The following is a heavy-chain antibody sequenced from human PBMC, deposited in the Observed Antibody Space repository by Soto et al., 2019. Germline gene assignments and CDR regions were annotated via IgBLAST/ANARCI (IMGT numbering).Heavy chain of an antibody. V-gene: IGHV3-30*18. CDR2: ISYDGSNK. D-gene: IGHD2-21*01. CDR1: GFTFSSYG. J-gene: IGHJ4*02. Sequence: PGGSLRLSCAASGFTFSSYGMHWVRQAPGKGLEWVAVISYDGSNKYYADSVKGRFTISRDNSKNTLYLRMNSLRAEDTAVYYCAKVKGLWSYGQYYFDYWGQGTLVTVSS. CDR3: AKVKGLWSYGQYYFDY.